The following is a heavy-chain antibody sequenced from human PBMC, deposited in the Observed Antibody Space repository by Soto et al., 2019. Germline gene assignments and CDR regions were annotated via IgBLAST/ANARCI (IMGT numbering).Heavy chain of an antibody. D-gene: IGHD3-10*01. V-gene: IGHV3-74*01. CDR3: GRVARGAWGVFDC. CDR2: INYDGTTT. J-gene: IGHJ4*02. CDR1: GFTLSSYW. Sequence: EVQLVESGGGLVQPGGSLRLSCAASGFTLSSYWMHWVRQAPGKGLVWVSRINYDGTTTSYADSVKDRFTISRDNAKNTLYLQMNSLTAEDTAVYYCGRVARGAWGVFDCWGQGTLVTVSS.